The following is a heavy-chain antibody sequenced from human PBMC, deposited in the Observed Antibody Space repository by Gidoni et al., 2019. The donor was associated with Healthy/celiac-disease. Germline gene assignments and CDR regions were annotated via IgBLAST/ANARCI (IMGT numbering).Heavy chain of an antibody. D-gene: IGHD2-2*01. J-gene: IGHJ3*02. CDR3: ARGVYCSSTSCYDPRAFDI. V-gene: IGHV1-2*04. CDR2: INPNSGGT. Sequence: QVQLVQSGAEVQKPGASVKVSCKASGYTFTGYYMHWVRQAPGQGLEWMGWINPNSGGTNYAQKFQGWVTMTRDTSISTAYMELSRLRSDDTAVYYCARGVYCSSTSCYDPRAFDIWGQGTMVTVSS. CDR1: GYTFTGYY.